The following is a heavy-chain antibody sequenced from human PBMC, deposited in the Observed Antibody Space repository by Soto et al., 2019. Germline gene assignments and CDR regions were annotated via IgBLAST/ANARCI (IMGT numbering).Heavy chain of an antibody. D-gene: IGHD2-2*01. J-gene: IGHJ6*03. V-gene: IGHV3-21*01. Sequence: GGSLRLSCAASGFTFCSYSMNWVRQAPGKGLEWVSSISSSSSYIYYADSVKGRFTISRDNAKNSLYLQMNSLRAEDTAVYYCARDHGIVVVPAAIGRTEYYYYMDVWGKGTTVTVSS. CDR3: ARDHGIVVVPAAIGRTEYYYYMDV. CDR2: ISSSSSYI. CDR1: GFTFCSYS.